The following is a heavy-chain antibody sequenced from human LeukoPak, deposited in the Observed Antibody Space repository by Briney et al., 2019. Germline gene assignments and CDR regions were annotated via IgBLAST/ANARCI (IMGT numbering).Heavy chain of an antibody. CDR3: ARGGGVAARNY. J-gene: IGHJ4*02. Sequence: PSDTLALTCAVYGGSLNAYYWIWIRQPPGKGLEWIGEVDHGGRTHYNTSLKNRLTVSIDMSKNQFSLNLRSVTAADTAMSYCARGGGVAARNYWGQGTLVTVSS. CDR2: VDHGGRT. V-gene: IGHV4-34*01. D-gene: IGHD6-6*01. CDR1: GGSLNAYY.